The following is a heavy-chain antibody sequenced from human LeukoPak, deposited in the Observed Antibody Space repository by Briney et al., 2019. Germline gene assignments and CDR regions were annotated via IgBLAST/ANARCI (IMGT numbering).Heavy chain of an antibody. CDR1: GFTVSSNY. D-gene: IGHD7-27*01. CDR2: IYYSGST. V-gene: IGHV4-59*02. Sequence: GSLRLSCAASGFTVSSNYMSWIRQPPGKGLEWIGYIYYSGSTNYNPSLKSRVTISVDTSKNQFSLKLSSVTAADTAVYYCARAGRYYYYYMDVWGKGTTVTVSS. CDR3: ARAGRYYYYYMDV. J-gene: IGHJ6*03.